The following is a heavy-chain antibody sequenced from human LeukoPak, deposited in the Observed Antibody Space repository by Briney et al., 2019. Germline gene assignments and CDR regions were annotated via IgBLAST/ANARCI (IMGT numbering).Heavy chain of an antibody. J-gene: IGHJ4*02. Sequence: GGSLRLSCEASGFTFSGYAMSWVRQAPGKGLEWVSTIFGSGSNTYYADSVKGRFIISRDNSKNTLHLQMNSLRAEDTAVYYCAMYYDILTQDYWGQGTLVTVSS. CDR3: AMYYDILTQDY. V-gene: IGHV3-23*05. D-gene: IGHD3-9*01. CDR2: IFGSGSNT. CDR1: GFTFSGYA.